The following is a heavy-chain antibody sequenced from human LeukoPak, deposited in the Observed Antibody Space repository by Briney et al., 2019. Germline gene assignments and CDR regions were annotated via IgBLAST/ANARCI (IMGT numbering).Heavy chain of an antibody. Sequence: PSETLSLTCAVSGYSISSGYYWGWIRQPAGKGLEWIGRIYTSGSTNYNPSLKSRVTMSVDTSKNQFSLKLSSVTAADTAVYYCATDKVHSSSWYYYYYYMDVWGKGTTVTVSS. CDR1: GYSISSGYY. V-gene: IGHV4-4*07. CDR2: IYTSGST. D-gene: IGHD6-13*01. J-gene: IGHJ6*03. CDR3: ATDKVHSSSWYYYYYYMDV.